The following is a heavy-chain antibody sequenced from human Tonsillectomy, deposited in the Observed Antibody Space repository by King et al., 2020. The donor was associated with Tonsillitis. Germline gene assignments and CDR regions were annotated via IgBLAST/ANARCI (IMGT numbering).Heavy chain of an antibody. CDR1: GFTFDDYV. V-gene: IGHV3-43*02. CDR3: AKDMGRCLDY. D-gene: IGHD2-15*01. Sequence: VQLVESGGGVVQPGGSLRLSCAASGFTFDDYVMHWVRQAPGKGLEWVSLVSVDGGSTYYADSVKGRFTISRDNSKNSLYLQMNSLSTEDTALYYCAKDMGRCLDYWGQGTLVTVSS. CDR2: VSVDGGST. J-gene: IGHJ4*02.